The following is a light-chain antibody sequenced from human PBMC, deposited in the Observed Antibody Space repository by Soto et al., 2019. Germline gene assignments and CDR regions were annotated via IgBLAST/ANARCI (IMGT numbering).Light chain of an antibody. CDR3: QQSGFT. CDR2: GAS. CDR1: QSVSSSL. J-gene: IGKJ3*01. Sequence: EIVLTQSPGTLSLSPGERATLSCRASQSVSSSLLAWYQQKPGQAPRLLIYGASSRATGIPDRLSGSGSGTDFTLTISRLEPEDFAVYYCQQSGFTFGPGTKVDIK. V-gene: IGKV3-20*01.